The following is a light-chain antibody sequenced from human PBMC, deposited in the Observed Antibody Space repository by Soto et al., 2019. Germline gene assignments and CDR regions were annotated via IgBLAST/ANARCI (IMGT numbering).Light chain of an antibody. CDR1: QSVSSSY. CDR2: GAS. V-gene: IGKV3-20*01. J-gene: IGKJ5*01. Sequence: EIVLTQSPGTLSLSPGGRATLSCRASQSVSSSYLAWYQQKPGQAPRLLIYGASSRATGIPDRFSGSGSGTDFTLTISRLEPEDFAMYYCHQYGTSPPVTFGQGTRLEIK. CDR3: HQYGTSPPVT.